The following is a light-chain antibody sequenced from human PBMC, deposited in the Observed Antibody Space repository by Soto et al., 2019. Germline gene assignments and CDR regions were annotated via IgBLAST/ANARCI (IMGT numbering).Light chain of an antibody. CDR2: EVS. V-gene: IGLV2-14*01. CDR3: SSYTSSSTLL. Sequence: QSVLTQPASVSGSPGQSITISCTGTSSDVGGYNYVSWYQQHPGKAPKLIIYEVSNRPSGVSNRFSGSKSANTASLTISGLQAEYEADYYCSSYTSSSTLLFGGGTKLTVL. CDR1: SSDVGGYNY. J-gene: IGLJ2*01.